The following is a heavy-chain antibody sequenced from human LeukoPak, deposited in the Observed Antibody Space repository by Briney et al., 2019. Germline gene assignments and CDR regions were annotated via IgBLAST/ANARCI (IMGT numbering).Heavy chain of an antibody. CDR1: GFTFDDA. V-gene: IGHV3-9*01. CDR2: INWSGDRI. J-gene: IGHJ4*02. D-gene: IGHD1-26*01. Sequence: GGSLRLSCAASGFTFDDAMHWVRQAPGKGLEWVSGINWSGDRIGYADSVKGRFTISRDNAKNTLYLQMNSLRAEDTALYYCVRGLGVADYWGQGTLVTVSS. CDR3: VRGLGVADY.